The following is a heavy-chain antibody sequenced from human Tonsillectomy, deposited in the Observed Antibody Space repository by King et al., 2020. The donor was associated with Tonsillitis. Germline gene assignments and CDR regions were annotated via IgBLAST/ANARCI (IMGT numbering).Heavy chain of an antibody. V-gene: IGHV3-7*04. J-gene: IGHJ4*02. CDR3: ARDFLTYYDSSGYDTGADDY. Sequence: VQLVESGGGLVQPGGSLRLSCAASRFTFSTYWMSWVRQAPGKGLEWVANIKQDGSEKYYVDSVKGRFTISRDNAKNSLYLQMNSLRAEDTAVYYCARDFLTYYDSSGYDTGADDYWGQGTLVTVSS. CDR2: IKQDGSEK. D-gene: IGHD3-22*01. CDR1: RFTFSTYW.